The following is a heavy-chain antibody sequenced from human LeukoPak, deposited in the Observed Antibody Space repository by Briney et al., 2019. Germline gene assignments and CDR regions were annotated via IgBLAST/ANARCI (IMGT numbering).Heavy chain of an antibody. D-gene: IGHD5-18*01. CDR3: ARVTRGYSYGHFDY. Sequence: SETLSLTCSVSGGSISPYYWSWIRQPPGKGLEWIGYIYYSGSANYNPSLKSRVTISVDTSKNQFSLRLSSVTAADTAVYYCARVTRGYSYGHFDYWGQGTLVTVSS. CDR1: GGSISPYY. V-gene: IGHV4-59*01. J-gene: IGHJ4*02. CDR2: IYYSGSA.